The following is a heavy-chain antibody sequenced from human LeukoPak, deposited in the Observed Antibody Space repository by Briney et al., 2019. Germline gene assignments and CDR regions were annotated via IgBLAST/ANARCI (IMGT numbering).Heavy chain of an antibody. Sequence: GGSRRLSCAASGFTFSSYVMHWFRRAPGKGLEYVSAISSNGGSTYYANSVKGRFTISRDNSKNTLYLQMGSLRAEDMAVYYCARGYCSSTSCLGDYWGQGTLVTVSS. CDR3: ARGYCSSTSCLGDY. D-gene: IGHD2-2*01. J-gene: IGHJ4*02. V-gene: IGHV3-64*01. CDR2: ISSNGGST. CDR1: GFTFSSYV.